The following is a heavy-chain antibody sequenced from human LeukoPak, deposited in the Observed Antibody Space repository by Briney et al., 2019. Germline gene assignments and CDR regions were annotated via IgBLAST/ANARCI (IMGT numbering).Heavy chain of an antibody. D-gene: IGHD6-13*01. V-gene: IGHV1-18*01. Sequence: ASVKVSCKASGYTFSNYGISWVRQAPGQGLEWMGWISAYNGNTNYAQKLQGRVTMTTDTSTSTAYMELRSLRSDDTAVYYCARGAAGPYYFDYWGQGTLVTVSS. J-gene: IGHJ4*02. CDR1: GYTFSNYG. CDR3: ARGAAGPYYFDY. CDR2: ISAYNGNT.